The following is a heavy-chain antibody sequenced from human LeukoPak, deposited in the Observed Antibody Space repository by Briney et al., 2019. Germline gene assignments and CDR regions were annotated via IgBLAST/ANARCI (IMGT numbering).Heavy chain of an antibody. CDR3: AKDQDLGVSTINSWFDP. D-gene: IGHD5/OR15-5a*01. CDR2: ISGSGGST. V-gene: IGHV3-23*01. CDR1: GFTFSSYA. J-gene: IGHJ5*02. Sequence: PGGSLRLSCAAPGFTFSSYAMSWVRQAPGKGLEWVSAISGSGGSTYYADSVKGRFTISRDNSKNTLYLQMNSLRAEDTAVYYCAKDQDLGVSTINSWFDPWGQGTLVTVSS.